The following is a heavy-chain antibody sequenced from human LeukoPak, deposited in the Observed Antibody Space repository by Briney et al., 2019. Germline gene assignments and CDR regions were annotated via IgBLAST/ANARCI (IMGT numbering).Heavy chain of an antibody. CDR1: GFTLSSYG. Sequence: RPGGSLRLSCAASGFTLSSYGMHWVRQAPGKGLEWVAVISYDGSNKYYADSVKGRFTISRDNSKNTLYLQMNSLRAEDTAVYYCAKDAYFDWLPNPKHNWFDPWGQGTLVTVSS. D-gene: IGHD3-9*01. J-gene: IGHJ5*02. V-gene: IGHV3-30*18. CDR3: AKDAYFDWLPNPKHNWFDP. CDR2: ISYDGSNK.